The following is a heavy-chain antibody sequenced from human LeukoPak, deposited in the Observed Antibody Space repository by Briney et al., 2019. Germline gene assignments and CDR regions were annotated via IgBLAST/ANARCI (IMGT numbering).Heavy chain of an antibody. D-gene: IGHD2-15*01. J-gene: IGHJ4*02. Sequence: PGGSLRLSCVASGFPFSSYWMTWVRQAPGKGLEWVANIKQDGSKKSYVDSVQGRFTISRDNSKSTLCLQMNSLRAEDTAVYYCAKQLGYCSDGSCYFPYWGQGTLVTVSS. CDR3: AKQLGYCSDGSCYFPY. CDR2: IKQDGSKK. V-gene: IGHV3-7*03. CDR1: GFPFSSYW.